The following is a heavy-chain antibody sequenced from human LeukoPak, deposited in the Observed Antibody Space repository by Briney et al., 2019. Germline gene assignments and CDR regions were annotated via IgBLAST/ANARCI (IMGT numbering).Heavy chain of an antibody. V-gene: IGHV1-46*01. D-gene: IGHD3-9*01. J-gene: IGHJ5*02. CDR1: GYTFTSYY. CDR2: INPNGGST. CDR3: ARKLLTGAGFDP. Sequence: ASVKVSCKASGYTFTSYYMHWVRQAPGQGLEWMGIINPNGGSTTYAQKFQGRVTMTRDTSTSTVYMELSSLRSEDTAVYYCARKLLTGAGFDPWGQGTLVTVSS.